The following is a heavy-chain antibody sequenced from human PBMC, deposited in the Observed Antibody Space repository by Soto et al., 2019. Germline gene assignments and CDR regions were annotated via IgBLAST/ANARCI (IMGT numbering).Heavy chain of an antibody. Sequence: GESLRLSCAASGFTFSSYAMSWVRQAPGKGLEWVSAISGSGGSTYYADSVKGRFTISRDNSKNTLYLQMNSLRAEDTAVYYCAKGAGPYYDFWSGYWELNYYYYMDVWGKGTTVTVSS. CDR3: AKGAGPYYDFWSGYWELNYYYYMDV. V-gene: IGHV3-23*01. CDR1: GFTFSSYA. D-gene: IGHD3-3*01. CDR2: ISGSGGST. J-gene: IGHJ6*03.